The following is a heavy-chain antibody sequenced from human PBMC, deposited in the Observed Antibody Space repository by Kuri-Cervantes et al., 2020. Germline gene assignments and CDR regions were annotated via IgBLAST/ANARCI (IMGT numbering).Heavy chain of an antibody. V-gene: IGHV1-69*13. CDR3: ARVPIAAAVNYWYFDL. J-gene: IGHJ2*01. CDR2: IIPLFHTA. D-gene: IGHD6-13*01. Sequence: SVKVSCKASGYTFTSYDINWVRQATGQGLEWMEGIIPLFHTANFAQKFQGRVTITADESTSTAYMELSSLRSEDTAVYYCARVPIAAAVNYWYFDLWGRGTLVTVSS. CDR1: GYTFTSYD.